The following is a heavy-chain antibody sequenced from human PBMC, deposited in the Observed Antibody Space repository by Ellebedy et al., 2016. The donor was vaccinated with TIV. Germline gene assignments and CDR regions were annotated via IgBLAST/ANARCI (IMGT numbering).Heavy chain of an antibody. CDR3: ARDRSGTYFAHDY. D-gene: IGHD1-26*01. J-gene: IGHJ4*02. CDR1: GDSISRFS. Sequence: SETLSLTCTASGDSISRFSWSWIRQSPGKGLQWIGYTSYTGSTNYNPSLESRVTISVDTSKNQVSLKLKSVTTADTAIYYCARDRSGTYFAHDYWGQGTLVSVSS. CDR2: TSYTGST. V-gene: IGHV4-59*01.